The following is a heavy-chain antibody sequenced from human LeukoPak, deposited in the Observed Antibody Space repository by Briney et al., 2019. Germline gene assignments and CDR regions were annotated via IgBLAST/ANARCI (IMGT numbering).Heavy chain of an antibody. V-gene: IGHV1-69*04. Sequence: SVKVSCKASGGTFSSYAISWVRQAPGQGLEWMGRIIPILGIANYAQKFQGRVTITADKSTSTAYMELSSLRSEDTAVYYCAKDGWESIAARLPSYAFDIWGQGTMVTVSS. CDR1: GGTFSSYA. D-gene: IGHD6-6*01. CDR3: AKDGWESIAARLPSYAFDI. J-gene: IGHJ3*02. CDR2: IIPILGIA.